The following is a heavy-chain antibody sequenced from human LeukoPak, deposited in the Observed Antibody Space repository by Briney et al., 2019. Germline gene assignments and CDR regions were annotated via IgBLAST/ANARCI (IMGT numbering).Heavy chain of an antibody. CDR1: GFTFSSYS. CDR3: ARPTLTWGSGPDY. CDR2: ISSSSSYI. V-gene: IGHV3-21*01. D-gene: IGHD7-27*01. J-gene: IGHJ4*02. Sequence: TGGSLRLSCAASGFTFSSYSMNWVRQAPGKGLEWVSSISSSSSYIYYADSVKGRFTISRDNAKNSLYLQKNSLRAEDTAVYYCARPTLTWGSGPDYWGQGTLVTVSS.